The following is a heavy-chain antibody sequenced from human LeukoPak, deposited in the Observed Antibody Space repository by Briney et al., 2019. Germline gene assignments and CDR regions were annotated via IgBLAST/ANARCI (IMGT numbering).Heavy chain of an antibody. D-gene: IGHD6-13*01. CDR3: AREVIAAAGTPVLDY. CDR2: IYYSGST. V-gene: IGHV4-61*01. CDR1: GGSVSSGSYY. J-gene: IGHJ4*02. Sequence: SETLSLTCTVSGGSVSSGSYYWSWIRQPPGKGLEWIGYIYYSGSTNYNPSLKSRVTISVDTSKNQFSLKLSSVTAADTAVYYCAREVIAAAGTPVLDYWGQGTLVTVSS.